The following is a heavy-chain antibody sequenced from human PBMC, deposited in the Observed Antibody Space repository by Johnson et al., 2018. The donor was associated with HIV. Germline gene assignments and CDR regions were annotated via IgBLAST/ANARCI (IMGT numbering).Heavy chain of an antibody. CDR3: ASTDDAFDI. CDR2: ISYDGSNK. J-gene: IGHJ3*02. CDR1: GFTFSSYA. D-gene: IGHD4-17*01. V-gene: IGHV3-30-3*01. Sequence: VQLVESGGGLVKPGGSLRLSCAASGFTFSSYAMHWVRQAPGKGLEWVAVISYDGSNKYYADSVKGRFTISRDNSKNTLYLQMNSLRAEDTAVYYCASTDDAFDIWGQGTMVTVSS.